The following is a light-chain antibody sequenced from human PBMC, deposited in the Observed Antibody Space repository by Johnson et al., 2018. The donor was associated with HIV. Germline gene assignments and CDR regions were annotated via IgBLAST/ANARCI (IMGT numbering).Light chain of an antibody. CDR3: GTWDTSLSAGGV. V-gene: IGLV1-51*02. CDR1: SSNIENNY. J-gene: IGLJ1*01. Sequence: QSVLTQPPSVSAAPGQKVTISCSGSSSNIENNYVSWYQVLPGTPPKLLIYKNNERPSGIPERFSGSKSGTSATLGITGLQTGDEADYYCGTWDTSLSAGGVFGTGTKVTVL. CDR2: KNN.